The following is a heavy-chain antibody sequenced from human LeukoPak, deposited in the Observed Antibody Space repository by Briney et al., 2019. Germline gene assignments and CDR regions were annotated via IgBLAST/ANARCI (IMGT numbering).Heavy chain of an antibody. CDR2: INTHGNTA. V-gene: IGHV3-74*01. J-gene: IGHJ6*03. Sequence: GGSLRLSCAVSGFKFNSYWMNWVRQVPGKGLVWVAHINTHGNTANYADSVKGRFTISRDNAKSTLYLQMNSLRAEDTAVYYCARDHPAAAPKSDEYYYYYYMDVWGKGTTVTVSS. CDR1: GFKFNSYW. CDR3: ARDHPAAAPKSDEYYYYYYMDV. D-gene: IGHD6-13*01.